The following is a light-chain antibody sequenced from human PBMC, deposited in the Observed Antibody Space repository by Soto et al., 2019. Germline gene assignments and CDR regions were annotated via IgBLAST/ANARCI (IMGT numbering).Light chain of an antibody. J-gene: IGKJ1*01. Sequence: DIQMTQSPSSLSASVGDRVTITCRASQSISSYLNWYQQKPGKAPKLLIYAACSLQSGVPSRFSGSGSGTDFTLTISSLQPEDFATYYCQQSYSTPQTFGQGTKVDIK. V-gene: IGKV1-39*01. CDR1: QSISSY. CDR2: AAC. CDR3: QQSYSTPQT.